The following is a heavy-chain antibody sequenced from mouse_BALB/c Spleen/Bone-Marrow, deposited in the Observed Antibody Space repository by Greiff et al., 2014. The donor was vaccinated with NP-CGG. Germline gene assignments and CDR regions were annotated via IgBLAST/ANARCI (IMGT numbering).Heavy chain of an antibody. D-gene: IGHD2-10*02. CDR2: INPYNDGT. CDR3: ARKVWYYAMDY. Sequence: VQLQQSGPELVKPGASVKMSCKASGYTFTSYVMHWVKQKPGQGLEWIGYINPYNDGTKYNEKFKGKATLTSDKSSSTAYMELSSLTSEDSAVSYCARKVWYYAMDYWGQGTSVTVSS. V-gene: IGHV1-14*01. J-gene: IGHJ4*01. CDR1: GYTFTSYV.